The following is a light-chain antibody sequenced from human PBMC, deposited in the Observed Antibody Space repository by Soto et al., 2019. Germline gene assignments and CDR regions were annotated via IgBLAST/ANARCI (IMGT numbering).Light chain of an antibody. V-gene: IGKV1-39*01. CDR3: QQSYSTPTIT. CDR2: AAS. Sequence: EIQMTQYPSSLSASVGDRVTITCRASQSISSYLNWYQQKPGKAPKLLIYAASSLQSGVPSRFSGSGSGTDFTLTISSLQPEDFATYYCQQSYSTPTITFGQGTRLEI. J-gene: IGKJ5*01. CDR1: QSISSY.